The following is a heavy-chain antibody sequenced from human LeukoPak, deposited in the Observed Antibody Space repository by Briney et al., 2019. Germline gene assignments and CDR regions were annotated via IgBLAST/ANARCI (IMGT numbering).Heavy chain of an antibody. D-gene: IGHD5-12*01. CDR2: ISAYNGNT. V-gene: IGHV1-18*01. J-gene: IGHJ6*02. CDR3: ARYGMVATLDYYGMDV. CDR1: GYTFTSYG. Sequence: ASVKVSCKASGYTFTSYGISWVRQAPGQGLEWMGWISAYNGNTNYAQKLQGRVTMTTDTSTSTAYMELRSLRSEDTAVYYCARYGMVATLDYYGMDVWGQGTTVTVSS.